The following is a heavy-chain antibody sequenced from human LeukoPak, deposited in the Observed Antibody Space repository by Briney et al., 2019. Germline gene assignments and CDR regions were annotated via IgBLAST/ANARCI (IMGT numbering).Heavy chain of an antibody. CDR3: ARIAAAGTGYYYYMDV. D-gene: IGHD6-13*01. J-gene: IGHJ6*03. V-gene: IGHV3-74*01. Sequence: SGGSLRLSCAASGFTFSSYWMHWVRQAPGKGLVWVSRINSDGSSTSYADSVKGRFTISRDNAKNTLYLQMNSLRAEDTAVYYCARIAAAGTGYYYYMDVWGKGTTVTVSS. CDR1: GFTFSSYW. CDR2: INSDGSST.